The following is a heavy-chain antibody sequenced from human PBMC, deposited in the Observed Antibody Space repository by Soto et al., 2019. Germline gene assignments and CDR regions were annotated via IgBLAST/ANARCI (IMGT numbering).Heavy chain of an antibody. CDR1: GYTFTSYY. Sequence: QVQLVQSGAEVKKPGASVTVSCKASGYTFTSYYIHWVRQAPGQGLEWMGIINPSGGSTSYAQKVKGRVTMTRDTSTSTVYMEVSGLRSEDTAVYYCARDQEPSTLYYDYYYMDVWGKGTTVTVSS. CDR2: INPSGGST. J-gene: IGHJ6*03. CDR3: ARDQEPSTLYYDYYYMDV. V-gene: IGHV1-46*03.